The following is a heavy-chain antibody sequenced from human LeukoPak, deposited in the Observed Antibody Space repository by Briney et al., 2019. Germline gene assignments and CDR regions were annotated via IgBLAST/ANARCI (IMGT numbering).Heavy chain of an antibody. CDR3: ARDPGYSQFVS. Sequence: QSGGSLRLSCAASGIIITSYWMSWVRQAPGEGPIWVANINIDGSAKAYVDSVKGRFAISRDNAKQSLYLEINSLRVEDTAVYYCARDPGYSQFVSWGEGTLVTVSS. CDR1: GIIITSYW. D-gene: IGHD2-15*01. J-gene: IGHJ5*01. CDR2: INIDGSAK. V-gene: IGHV3-7*01.